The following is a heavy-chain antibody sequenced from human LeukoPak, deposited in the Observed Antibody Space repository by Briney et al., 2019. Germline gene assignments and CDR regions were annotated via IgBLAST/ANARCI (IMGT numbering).Heavy chain of an antibody. CDR1: GGSITSYY. J-gene: IGHJ4*02. CDR2: ISETGVSA. Sequence: ETLSLTCTVSGGSITSYYWTWIRQPPGKGLEWVSAISETGVSAYYADSVKGRFTISRDNSKKTLFLHMNSLRAEDTAVYFCAGGYRSGWYAIEYWGQGTLVTVSP. V-gene: IGHV3-23*01. CDR3: AGGYRSGWYAIEY. D-gene: IGHD6-19*01.